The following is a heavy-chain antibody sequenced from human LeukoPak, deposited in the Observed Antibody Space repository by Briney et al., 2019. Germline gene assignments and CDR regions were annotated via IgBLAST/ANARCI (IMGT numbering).Heavy chain of an antibody. D-gene: IGHD4-23*01. Sequence: QPGGSLRLSCAASGFTFSTYWMHWVRQAPGKGLVWVSRINTDGSATTYADSVKGRFTISRDNAKNTLYLEMNSLRAEDTAVYYCARGYGGNFPLDYWGQGTLVTVSS. J-gene: IGHJ4*02. CDR2: INTDGSAT. CDR1: GFTFSTYW. CDR3: ARGYGGNFPLDY. V-gene: IGHV3-74*03.